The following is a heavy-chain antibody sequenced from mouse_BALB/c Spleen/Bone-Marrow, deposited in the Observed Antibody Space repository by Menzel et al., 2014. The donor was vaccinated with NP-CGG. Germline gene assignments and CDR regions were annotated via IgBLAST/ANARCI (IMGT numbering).Heavy chain of an antibody. V-gene: IGHV14-3*02. D-gene: IGHD2-4*01. CDR3: ARYDYGVYFDY. CDR2: IDPANGNT. CDR1: GFNIXDTY. J-gene: IGHJ2*01. Sequence: VQLQQSGAELVKPGASVKLSCTASGFNIXDTYMHWVKQRPEQGLEWIGRIDPANGNTKYDPKFQGKATITADTSSNTAYLQLSSLTSEDTAVYYCARYDYGVYFDYWGQGTTLTVSS.